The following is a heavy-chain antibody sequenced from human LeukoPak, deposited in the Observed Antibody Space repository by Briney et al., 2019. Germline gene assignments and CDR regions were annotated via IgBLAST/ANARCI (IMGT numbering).Heavy chain of an antibody. CDR1: GGSINNYY. V-gene: IGHV4-59*01. J-gene: IGHJ4*02. D-gene: IGHD4-17*01. Sequence: SETLSLTCTVSGGSINNYYWTWIRQPPGKGLECIGYVYYTGSTYYNPSLKSRVTISVDTSKNQFSLKLNAVTAADTAVYYCARDSSTVTTRHFDYWGQGTLVTVSS. CDR3: ARDSSTVTTRHFDY. CDR2: VYYTGST.